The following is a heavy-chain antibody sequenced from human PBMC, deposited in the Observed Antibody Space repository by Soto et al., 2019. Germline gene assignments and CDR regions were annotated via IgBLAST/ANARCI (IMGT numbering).Heavy chain of an antibody. D-gene: IGHD6-6*01. V-gene: IGHV5-51*01. Sequence: GESLKISCKGSGYSFINYWIGWVRQMPGKGLEWMGIIYPADSDIRYSPSFQGQVTISADKSISTAYLQWSSLKASDTAIYYCARLGIEARPDYYGMDVWGQGTTVTVS. CDR3: ARLGIEARPDYYGMDV. CDR2: IYPADSDI. J-gene: IGHJ6*02. CDR1: GYSFINYW.